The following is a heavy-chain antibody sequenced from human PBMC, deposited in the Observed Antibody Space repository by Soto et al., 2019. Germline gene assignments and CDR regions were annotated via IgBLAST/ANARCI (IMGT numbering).Heavy chain of an antibody. CDR2: IYYSGST. V-gene: IGHV4-59*08. CDR3: ARHPRVSDWDFDY. CDR1: GGSISSYY. Sequence: PSETLSLTCTVSGGSISSYYWSWIRQPPGKGLEWIGYIYYSGSTNYNPSLKSRVTISVDTSKNQFSLKLSSVTAADTAVYYCARHPRVSDWDFDYWGQGTLVTVSS. J-gene: IGHJ4*02. D-gene: IGHD2-21*01.